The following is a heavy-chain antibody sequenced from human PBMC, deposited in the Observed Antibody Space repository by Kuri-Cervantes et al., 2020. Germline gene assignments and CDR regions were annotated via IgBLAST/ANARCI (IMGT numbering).Heavy chain of an antibody. V-gene: IGHV4-39*07. D-gene: IGHD1-26*01. J-gene: IGHJ4*02. CDR3: ARSWGGSYYGYYFDY. Sequence: SETLSLTCTVSRGSISSRTYYWGWIRQPPGKGLEWIGNINYSGNTYYNPSLKSRVTMSVDTSENQFSLKLSSVTAADTAVYYCARSWGGSYYGYYFDYWGQGTLVTVSS. CDR2: INYSGNT. CDR1: RGSISSRTYY.